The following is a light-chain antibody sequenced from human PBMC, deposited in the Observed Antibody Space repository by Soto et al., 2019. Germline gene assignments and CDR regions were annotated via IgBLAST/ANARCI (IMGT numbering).Light chain of an antibody. CDR1: QSISSW. V-gene: IGKV1-5*01. J-gene: IGKJ1*01. CDR2: DAS. CDR3: HQYNSYRT. Sequence: GDRVTITGRASQSISSWLAWYQQKPGKAPKLLIYDASSLESGVPSRFSGSGSGTEFTLTISSLQPDDFATYYCHQYNSYRTFGQGANVDI.